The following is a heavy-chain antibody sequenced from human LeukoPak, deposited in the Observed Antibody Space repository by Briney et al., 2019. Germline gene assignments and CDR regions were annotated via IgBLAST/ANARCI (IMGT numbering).Heavy chain of an antibody. V-gene: IGHV4-59*01. CDR3: ARVGPLNIRWYEKVWYFDL. CDR2: IYYSGSS. D-gene: IGHD6-13*01. J-gene: IGHJ2*01. Sequence: SETLSLTCTVSGASISSYYWSWIRQPPGKGLEWIGFIYYSGSSNYNPSLKSRVTMSIDRSKNQFSLKMTSVTAADTAVYYCARVGPLNIRWYEKVWYFDLWGRGTLLSVSS. CDR1: GASISSYY.